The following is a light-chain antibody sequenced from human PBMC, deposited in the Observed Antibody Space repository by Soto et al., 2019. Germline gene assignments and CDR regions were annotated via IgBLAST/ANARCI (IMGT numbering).Light chain of an antibody. CDR3: LQDYNYPYT. Sequence: AIQMTQSPSSLSASVGDRVTITCRASQGIRNDLGWFQQKPGKAPKLLIYAASSLQSGVPSRFSGSGSGTDFTLTISSLQPEDFAIYYCLQDYNYPYTFGQGTKLEIK. V-gene: IGKV1-6*01. CDR2: AAS. CDR1: QGIRND. J-gene: IGKJ2*01.